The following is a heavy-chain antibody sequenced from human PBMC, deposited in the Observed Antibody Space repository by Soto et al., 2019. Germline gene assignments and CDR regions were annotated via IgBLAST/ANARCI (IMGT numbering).Heavy chain of an antibody. CDR2: ISSNGGST. CDR1: GFTFSSYA. CDR3: ARDAGIVPTGEIDY. D-gene: IGHD5-12*01. V-gene: IGHV3-64*02. J-gene: IGHJ4*02. Sequence: EVQLVESGEGLVQPGGSLRLSCAASGFTFSSYAMHWVRQAPGKGLEYVSAISSNGGSTYYADSVKGRFTISRDNSKNTLYLQMGSLRAEDMAVYYCARDAGIVPTGEIDYWGQGTLVTVSS.